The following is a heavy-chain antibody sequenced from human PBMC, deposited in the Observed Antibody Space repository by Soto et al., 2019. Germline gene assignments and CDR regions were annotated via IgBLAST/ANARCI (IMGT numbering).Heavy chain of an antibody. CDR1: GYTFTSYA. V-gene: IGHV1-3*01. D-gene: IGHD2-2*02. CDR2: INAGNGNT. CDR3: AKSATVPAAIAY. J-gene: IGHJ4*02. Sequence: QVQLVQSGAEVKKPGASVKVSCKASGYTFTSYAMHWVRQAPGQRLEWMGWINAGNGNTKYSQKFQGRVTITRDTSASTAYMELSSLRSGDTAVYYCAKSATVPAAIAYWGQGTLVTVSS.